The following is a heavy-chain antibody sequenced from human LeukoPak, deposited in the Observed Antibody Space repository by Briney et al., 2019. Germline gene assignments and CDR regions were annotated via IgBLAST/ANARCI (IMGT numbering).Heavy chain of an antibody. CDR3: AKAPQINYYYYGMDV. J-gene: IGHJ6*02. CDR2: ISGSGGST. V-gene: IGHV3-23*01. Sequence: PGGSLRLSCAASGFTFSSYAMSWVRQAAGKGLEWVSAISGSGGSTYYADSVKGRFTISRDNSKNTLYLQMNSLRAEDTAVYYCAKAPQINYYYYGMDVWGQGTTVTVSS. CDR1: GFTFSSYA.